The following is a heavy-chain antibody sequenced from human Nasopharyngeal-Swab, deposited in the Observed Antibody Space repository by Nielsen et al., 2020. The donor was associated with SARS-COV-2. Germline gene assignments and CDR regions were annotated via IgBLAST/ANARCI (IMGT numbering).Heavy chain of an antibody. CDR1: GFTFSSYA. Sequence: GEPLKISCAASGFTFSSYAMSWVRQAPGKGLEWVSAISGSGGSTYYADSVKGRFTISRDNSKNTLYLQMNSLRAEDTAVYYCAKDDRRSQWLVDYYYGMGVWGQGTTVTVSS. CDR3: AKDDRRSQWLVDYYYGMGV. CDR2: ISGSGGST. V-gene: IGHV3-23*01. D-gene: IGHD6-19*01. J-gene: IGHJ6*02.